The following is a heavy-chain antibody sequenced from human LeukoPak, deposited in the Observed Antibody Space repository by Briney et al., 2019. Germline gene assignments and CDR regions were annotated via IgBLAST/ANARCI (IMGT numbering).Heavy chain of an antibody. V-gene: IGHV3-53*01. Sequence: GGSLRLSCAASGFTVSSNYMSWVRQAPGKGPECVSVIYSGDSTNYADSVKGRFTISRDNSKNTLYLQMNSLRAEDTAVYYCARREDGGRAFDVWGQGTMVTVSS. CDR3: ARREDGGRAFDV. CDR1: GFTVSSNY. CDR2: IYSGDST. J-gene: IGHJ3*01. D-gene: IGHD5-24*01.